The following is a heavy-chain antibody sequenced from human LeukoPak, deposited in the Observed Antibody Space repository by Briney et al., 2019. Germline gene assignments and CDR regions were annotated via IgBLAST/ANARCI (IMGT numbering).Heavy chain of an antibody. CDR3: AKTRIAAVGSLDY. D-gene: IGHD6-13*01. J-gene: IGHJ4*02. CDR2: ISGSGGST. CDR1: GFTFSSYA. Sequence: GGSLRLSCAASGFTFSSYATSWVRQAPGKGLEWVSAISGSGGSTYYADSVKGRFTISRDNSKNTLYLQMNSLRAEDTAVYYCAKTRIAAVGSLDYWGQGTLVTVSS. V-gene: IGHV3-23*01.